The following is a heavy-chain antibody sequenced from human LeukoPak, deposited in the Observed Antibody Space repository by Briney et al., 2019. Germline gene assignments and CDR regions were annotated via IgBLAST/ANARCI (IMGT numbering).Heavy chain of an antibody. D-gene: IGHD3-22*01. J-gene: IGHJ4*02. CDR3: ARLIYDSSTYYYFDY. CDR1: GGSISRYY. CDR2: VYYSGST. Sequence: SEPLSLTCTVSGGSISRYYWSWIRQPPGKGLEWIGYVYYSGSTNYNPSLKSRVTISVDTSKNQFSLKLSSVTAADTAVYFCARLIYDSSTYYYFDYWGQGTLVTVSS. V-gene: IGHV4-59*08.